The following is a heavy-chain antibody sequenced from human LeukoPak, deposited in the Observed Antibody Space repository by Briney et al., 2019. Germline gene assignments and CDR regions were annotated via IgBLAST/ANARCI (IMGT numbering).Heavy chain of an antibody. D-gene: IGHD3-10*01. CDR2: ISGSGGST. J-gene: IGHJ4*02. V-gene: IGHV3-23*01. CDR1: GFTFSSYA. Sequence: GGSLRLSCAASGFTFSSYAMSWVRQAPGKGLEWVSAISGSGGSTYYADSVKGRFTISRDSSKNTLYLQMNSLRAEDTAVYYCAKDYYGSGSYRQNLFDYWGQGTLVTVSS. CDR3: AKDYYGSGSYRQNLFDY.